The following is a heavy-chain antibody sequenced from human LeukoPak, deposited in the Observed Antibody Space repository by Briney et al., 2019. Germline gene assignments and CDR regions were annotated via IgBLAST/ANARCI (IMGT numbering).Heavy chain of an antibody. Sequence: GGSLRLSCAASGFTFSSYTMHWVRQAPGKGLEWVAVISYDGSKKYYADSVKGRFTISRDNSKNTVYLQMNSLRAEDTAVYHCAREGRYHDSSGYYDPFDYWGQGTLVAVSS. J-gene: IGHJ4*02. CDR1: GFTFSSYT. D-gene: IGHD3-22*01. V-gene: IGHV3-30-3*01. CDR2: ISYDGSKK. CDR3: AREGRYHDSSGYYDPFDY.